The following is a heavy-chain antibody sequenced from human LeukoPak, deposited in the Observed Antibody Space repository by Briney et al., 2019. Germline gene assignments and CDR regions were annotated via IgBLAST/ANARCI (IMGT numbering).Heavy chain of an antibody. Sequence: PSETLSLTCTVSGTSISSYYWSWIRQPPGKGLEWIGYIYYSGSTYYNPSLKSRVTISVDTSKNQFSLKLSSVTAADTAVYYCARSYCSSTSCYRAYYYFDYWGQGTLVTVSS. J-gene: IGHJ4*02. CDR1: GTSISSYY. D-gene: IGHD2-2*02. CDR2: IYYSGST. CDR3: ARSYCSSTSCYRAYYYFDY. V-gene: IGHV4-30-4*08.